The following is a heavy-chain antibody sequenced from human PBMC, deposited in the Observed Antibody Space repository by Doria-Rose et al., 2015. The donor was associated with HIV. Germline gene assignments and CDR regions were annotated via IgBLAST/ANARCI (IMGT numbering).Heavy chain of an antibody. Sequence: QVQLQESGGGVVQPGRSLRLSCAASGFTFSSYAIHWVRQAPGKGLEWVAVISYDGSNKYYADSVKGRFTISRDNSKKTLYLEMNSLRPEDTAVYYCARAFPFIGEAGTGGNWFDPWGQGTLVIVSS. D-gene: IGHD6-19*01. V-gene: IGHV3-30-3*01. J-gene: IGHJ5*02. CDR2: ISYDGSNK. CDR3: ARAFPFIGEAGTGGNWFDP. CDR1: GFTFSSYA.